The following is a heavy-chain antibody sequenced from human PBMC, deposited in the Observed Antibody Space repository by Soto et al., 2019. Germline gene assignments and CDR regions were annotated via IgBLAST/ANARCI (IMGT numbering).Heavy chain of an antibody. CDR1: GGSFSGYY. D-gene: IGHD1-7*01. CDR2: INHSGST. Sequence: PSETLSLTCAVYGGSFSGYYWSWIRQPPGKGLEWIGEINHSGSTNYNPSLKSRVTISVDTSKNQFSLKLSSVTAADTAMYYCAREGNSRNFDYWGQGTLVTVSS. CDR3: AREGNSRNFDY. J-gene: IGHJ4*02. V-gene: IGHV4-34*01.